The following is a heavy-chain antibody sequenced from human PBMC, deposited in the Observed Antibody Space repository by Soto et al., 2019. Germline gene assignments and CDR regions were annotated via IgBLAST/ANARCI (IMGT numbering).Heavy chain of an antibody. CDR1: GYTFKNYG. V-gene: IGHV1-18*04. J-gene: IGHJ4*02. CDR2: ISAYNGDT. D-gene: IGHD3-9*01. CDR3: VLGGLETGYYRDMDY. Sequence: ASVKVSCKASGYTFKNYGINWVRQAPGRGLERVAWISAYNGDTSYAQHFQGRVTVTTETLTNTAYMELRSLRPDDTAVYFCVLGGLETGYYRDMDYWGQGTLVTVSS.